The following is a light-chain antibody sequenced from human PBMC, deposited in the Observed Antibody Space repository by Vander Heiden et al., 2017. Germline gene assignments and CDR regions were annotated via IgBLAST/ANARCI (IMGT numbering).Light chain of an antibody. CDR1: QDISNY. CDR3: QQYDNLPLT. J-gene: IGKJ4*02. Sequence: DIQMTQSPSSLSASVGDSVTITCQASQDISNYLNWFQQKPGKAPKLLINDAFTLETGVPSRFSGSGSGTDFTFTISSLQPEDIATYYCQQYDNLPLTFGGGTKVEIK. V-gene: IGKV1-33*01. CDR2: DAF.